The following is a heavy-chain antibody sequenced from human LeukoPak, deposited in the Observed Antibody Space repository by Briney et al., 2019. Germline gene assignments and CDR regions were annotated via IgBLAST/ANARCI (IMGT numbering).Heavy chain of an antibody. CDR2: IIPIFGTA. CDR1: GGTFSSYA. D-gene: IGHD2-2*01. V-gene: IGHV1-69*13. CDR3: ARDLGESTSPRSGDAFDI. Sequence: PVKVSCKASGGTFSSYAISWVRQAPGQGLEWMGGIIPIFGTANYAQKFQGRVTITADESTSTAYMELSSLRSEDTAVYYCARDLGESTSPRSGDAFDIWGQGTMVTVSS. J-gene: IGHJ3*02.